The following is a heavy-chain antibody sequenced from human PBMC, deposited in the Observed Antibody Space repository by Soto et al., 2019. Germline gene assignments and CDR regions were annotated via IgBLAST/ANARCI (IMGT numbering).Heavy chain of an antibody. V-gene: IGHV6-1*01. CDR1: GDSVSSNSAA. CDR3: ARVVRSSGWYYYYYGMDV. J-gene: IGHJ6*02. CDR2: TYYRSKWYN. D-gene: IGHD6-19*01. Sequence: SQTLSLTCAISGDSVSSNSAAWNWIRQSPSRGLEWLGRTYYRSKWYNDYAVSVKSRITINPSKNQFSLKLNSVTPEDTAVYYCARVVRSSGWYYYYYGMDVWGQGTTVTVSS.